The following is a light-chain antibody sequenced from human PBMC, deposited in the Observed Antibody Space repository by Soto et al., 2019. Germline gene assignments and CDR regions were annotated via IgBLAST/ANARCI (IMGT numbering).Light chain of an antibody. CDR3: SSYTSSSTLYV. CDR1: SSDFGGYNY. V-gene: IGLV2-14*01. J-gene: IGLJ1*01. Sequence: QSALTQPSSVSGSPGQSITISCTGTSSDFGGYNYVSWYQQHPGKAPKLMIYDVSNRPSGVSNRFSGSKSGTTASLTLSGLQAEDEADYYCSSYTSSSTLYVFGTGTKVTVL. CDR2: DVS.